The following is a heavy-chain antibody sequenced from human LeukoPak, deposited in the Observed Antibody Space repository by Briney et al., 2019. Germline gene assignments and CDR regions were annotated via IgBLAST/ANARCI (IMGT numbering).Heavy chain of an antibody. D-gene: IGHD2-21*01. CDR3: TRDFRFRFDY. J-gene: IGHJ4*02. Sequence: PGRSLRLSCTASGFTFGNYAISWVRQAPGKGLEWVGFIRSKAYGGTTEYAASVKGRFTISRDDSKSIAYLQMDSLKTEDTALYYCTRDFRFRFDYWGQGTLVTVSS. CDR1: GFTFGNYA. CDR2: IRSKAYGGTT. V-gene: IGHV3-49*04.